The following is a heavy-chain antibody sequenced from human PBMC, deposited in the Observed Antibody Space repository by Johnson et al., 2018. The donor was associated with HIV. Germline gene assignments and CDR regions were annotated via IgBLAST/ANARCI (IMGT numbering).Heavy chain of an antibody. J-gene: IGHJ3*02. Sequence: QVLLVESGGGVVQPGRSLRLSCAASGFTFSSYAMHWVRQAPGQGLEWVAVISYDGSNNSYADSVKGRFTISRDNAKNSLYLQMNSLRAEDTAVYYCARAAYSGSHHDAFDIWGQGTMVTVSS. CDR3: ARAAYSGSHHDAFDI. D-gene: IGHD1-26*01. V-gene: IGHV3-30-3*01. CDR1: GFTFSSYA. CDR2: ISYDGSNN.